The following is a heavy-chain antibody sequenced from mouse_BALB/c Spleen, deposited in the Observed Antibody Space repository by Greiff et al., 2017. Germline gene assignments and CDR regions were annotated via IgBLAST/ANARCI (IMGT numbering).Heavy chain of an antibody. V-gene: IGHV1-82*01. J-gene: IGHJ3*01. Sequence: QVQLKQSGPELVKPGASVKISCKASGYAFSSSWMNWVKQRPGQGLEWIGRIYPGDGDTNYNGKFKGKATLTADKSSSTAYMQLSSLTSVDSAVYFCARYYGNYSWFAYWGQGTLVTVSA. CDR3: ARYYGNYSWFAY. D-gene: IGHD2-1*01. CDR1: GYAFSSSW. CDR2: IYPGDGDT.